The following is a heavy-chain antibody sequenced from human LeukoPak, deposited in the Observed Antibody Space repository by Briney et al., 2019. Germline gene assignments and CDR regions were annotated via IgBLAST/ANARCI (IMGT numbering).Heavy chain of an antibody. V-gene: IGHV4-39*01. D-gene: IGHD3-16*01. J-gene: IGHJ4*02. CDR2: VYYSGMT. CDR3: GRGGEGGRGSQYGAAVDY. CDR1: GGYISTSSYY. Sequence: PSETLSLTCTVSGGYISTSSYYWGWVRQPPGKGLEWIGSVYYSGMTWYNPSLKSRVTISLDMSKNQFSLKLSSVTVADTAVYYWGRGGEGGRGSQYGAAVDYGGREPR.